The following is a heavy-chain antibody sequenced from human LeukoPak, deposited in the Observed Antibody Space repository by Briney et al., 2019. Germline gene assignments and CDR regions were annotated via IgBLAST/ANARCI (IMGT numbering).Heavy chain of an antibody. V-gene: IGHV3-33*01. J-gene: IGHJ3*02. CDR2: IWYDGSNK. Sequence: GGSLRLSCAASGFTFSSYGMHWVRQAPGKGLEWVAFIWYDGSNKYYADSVKGRFTISRDNSKNTLCLQMNSLRAEDTAVYYCAREILLDGYSEGYAFDIWGQGTMVTVSS. CDR3: AREILLDGYSEGYAFDI. D-gene: IGHD3-22*01. CDR1: GFTFSSYG.